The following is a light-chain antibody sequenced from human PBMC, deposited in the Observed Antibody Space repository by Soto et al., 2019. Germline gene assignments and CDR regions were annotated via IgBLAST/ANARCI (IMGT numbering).Light chain of an antibody. CDR2: GNI. CDR1: SSNLGTGYD. CDR3: QSFDTSLSGWV. J-gene: IGLJ3*02. V-gene: IGLV1-40*01. Sequence: QSVLTQPPSVSGAPGQRVTISCTGSSSNLGTGYDVQWYRQLPGTAPKLLIFGNINRPSGVPDRFSGSKSGTSASLAIAGLQSEDEADYYCQSFDTSLSGWVFGGGTQLTVL.